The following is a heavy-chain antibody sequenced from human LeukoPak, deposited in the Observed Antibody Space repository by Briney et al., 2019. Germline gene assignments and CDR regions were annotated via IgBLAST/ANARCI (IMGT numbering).Heavy chain of an antibody. J-gene: IGHJ1*01. D-gene: IGHD6-19*01. CDR3: ARVLAVAGTYSEYFQH. CDR1: GGSISSYY. Sequence: PSETLSLTCTVSGGSISSYYWSWIRQPPGKGLEWIGYIYYSGSTNYNPSLKSRVTISVDTSKNQFSLKLSSVTAADTAVYYCARVLAVAGTYSEYFQHWGQGTLVTVSS. V-gene: IGHV4-59*01. CDR2: IYYSGST.